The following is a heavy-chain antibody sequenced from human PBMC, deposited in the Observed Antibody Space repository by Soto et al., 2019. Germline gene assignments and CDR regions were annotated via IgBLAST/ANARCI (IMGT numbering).Heavy chain of an antibody. J-gene: IGHJ6*02. D-gene: IGHD3-22*01. CDR2: ISNSGST. V-gene: IGHV4-59*12. Sequence: SETLSLTCTVSGASITTFHWSWIRQPPGKGLEWLGYISNSGSTNYNPSLKSRVNISVDTSRNQFSLKLTSVTAADTAVYYCARDYYYYDSSGYSYYYGMDVWGQGTTVTVSS. CDR3: ARDYYYYDSSGYSYYYGMDV. CDR1: GASITTFH.